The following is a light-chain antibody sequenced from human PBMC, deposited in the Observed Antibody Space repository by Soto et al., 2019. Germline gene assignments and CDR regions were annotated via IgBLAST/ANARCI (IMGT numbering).Light chain of an antibody. Sequence: EIVLTQSPATLSLSPGERATLSCRASQSLSGTLAWFQQKPGQPPRLLISGASNRATGIPARFTASGSGTDFTLTISSLEPEDYAVYYYQHLTLWPRTFGPGTKVAIK. CDR3: QHLTLWPRT. CDR2: GAS. J-gene: IGKJ1*01. V-gene: IGKV3-11*01. CDR1: QSLSGT.